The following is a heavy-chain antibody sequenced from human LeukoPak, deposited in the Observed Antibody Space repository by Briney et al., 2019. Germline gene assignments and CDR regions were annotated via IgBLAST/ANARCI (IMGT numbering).Heavy chain of an antibody. CDR3: ASLGGYSSGWYLGNSWWFDP. D-gene: IGHD6-19*01. CDR2: ISSNGGST. J-gene: IGHJ5*02. V-gene: IGHV3-64D*09. Sequence: QSGGSLRLSCSASGFTFSSYAMHWVRQAPGKGLEYVSAISSNGGSTYYADSVKGRFTISRDNSKNTLYLQMSSLRAEDTAVYYCASLGGYSSGWYLGNSWWFDPWGQGTLVTVSS. CDR1: GFTFSSYA.